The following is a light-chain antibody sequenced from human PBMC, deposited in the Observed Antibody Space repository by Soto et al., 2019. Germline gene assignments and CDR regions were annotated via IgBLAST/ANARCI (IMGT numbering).Light chain of an antibody. CDR1: QGIGDT. V-gene: IGKV3-15*01. CDR3: QQYNNWPRAT. J-gene: IGKJ4*01. CDR2: RTS. Sequence: EIVLTQSPATLSLSPGEGVTLSCRASQGIGDTLAWYQQKPGQAPRLLMFRTSSRATGFPARFSGSGSGTEFNLTISSLQSEDFGVYYCQQYNNWPRATFGGGTKVDIK.